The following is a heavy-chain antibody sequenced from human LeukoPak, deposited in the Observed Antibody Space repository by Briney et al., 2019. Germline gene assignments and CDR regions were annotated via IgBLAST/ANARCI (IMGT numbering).Heavy chain of an antibody. D-gene: IGHD6-13*01. J-gene: IGHJ4*02. CDR2: IYSGGST. Sequence: QAGGSLRLSCAASGFTVSSNYMSWVRQAPGKGLEWVSVIYSGGSTYYADSVKGRFTISRDNSKNTLYLQMNSLRAEDTAVYYCARRSGSSWPFYNDYWGQGTLVTVSS. CDR1: GFTVSSNY. CDR3: ARRSGSSWPFYNDY. V-gene: IGHV3-53*01.